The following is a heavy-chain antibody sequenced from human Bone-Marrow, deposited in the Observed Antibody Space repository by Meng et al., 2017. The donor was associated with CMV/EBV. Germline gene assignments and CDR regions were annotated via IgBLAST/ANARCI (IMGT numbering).Heavy chain of an antibody. V-gene: IGHV3-66*03. CDR2: TDSCDNT. CDR3: ARVRFGSTPNCYHRSYDDFDV. J-gene: IGHJ3*01. D-gene: IGHD2-2*01. CDR1: NY. Sequence: NYMTWVRKAPGKGPERVSSTDSCDNTFYRDSVRGRFNISRDNSKNSRYLQMNNLRPEDTAIYYCARVRFGSTPNCYHRSYDDFDVWGQGTMVTVSS.